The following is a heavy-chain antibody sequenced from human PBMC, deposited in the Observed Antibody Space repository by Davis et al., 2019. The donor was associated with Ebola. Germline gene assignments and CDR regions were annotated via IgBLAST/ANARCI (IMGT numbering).Heavy chain of an antibody. J-gene: IGHJ5*02. CDR1: GGTFSSYA. Sequence: SVKVSCKASGGTFSSYAISWVRQAPGQGLEWMGGIIPIFGTANYAQKFQGRVTITADESTSTAYMELSSLRSEDTAVYYCARDSGLFGVVIREGWFDPWGQGTLVTVSS. D-gene: IGHD3-3*01. CDR2: IIPIFGTA. CDR3: ARDSGLFGVVIREGWFDP. V-gene: IGHV1-69*13.